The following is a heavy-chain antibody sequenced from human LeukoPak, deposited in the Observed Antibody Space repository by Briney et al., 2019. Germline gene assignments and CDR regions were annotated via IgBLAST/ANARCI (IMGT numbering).Heavy chain of an antibody. CDR2: IDSGGST. Sequence: RSGGSLRLSCAASGFTVSSNYMSWVRQAPGKGLEWVSVIDSGGSTYYADSVKGRFTISRDNSKNTLYLQMNTLRAEDTAVYYCARTHDSSGSRLDYWGQGTLVTVSS. J-gene: IGHJ4*02. CDR3: ARTHDSSGSRLDY. D-gene: IGHD3-22*01. V-gene: IGHV3-53*01. CDR1: GFTVSSNY.